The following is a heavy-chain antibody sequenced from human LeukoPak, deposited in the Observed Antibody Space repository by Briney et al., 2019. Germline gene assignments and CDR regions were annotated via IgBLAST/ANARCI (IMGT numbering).Heavy chain of an antibody. D-gene: IGHD6-13*01. Sequence: PSETLSLTCTVSGGSISSYYWSWIRQPPGEGLEWIGYIYYSGSTNYNPSLKSRVTISVDTSKNQFSLKLSSVTAADTAVYYCARQGSSFNTAPHYCGQGTLVTVSS. V-gene: IGHV4-59*08. CDR2: IYYSGST. J-gene: IGHJ4*02. CDR1: GGSISSYY. CDR3: ARQGSSFNTAPHY.